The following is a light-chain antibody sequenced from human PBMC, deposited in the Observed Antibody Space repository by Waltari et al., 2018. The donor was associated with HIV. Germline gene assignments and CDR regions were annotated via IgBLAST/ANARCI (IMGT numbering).Light chain of an antibody. CDR1: SLSSYY. CDR3: NSRDSSGNPLYV. J-gene: IGLJ1*01. Sequence: SSELTQDPAVSVALGQTVRITCQGDSLSSYYARWYQQKPGQAPVLVIYGKNNRPSGIPDRFSGSSSGNTASLTITGAQAEDEADYYCNSRDSSGNPLYVFGTGTKVTVL. CDR2: GKN. V-gene: IGLV3-19*01.